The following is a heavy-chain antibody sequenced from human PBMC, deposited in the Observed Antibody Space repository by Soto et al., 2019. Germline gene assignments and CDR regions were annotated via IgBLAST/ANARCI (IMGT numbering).Heavy chain of an antibody. CDR1: GGTFSSYA. CDR2: IIPILGTA. Sequence: QGQLVQSGAEVKKPGSSVKVSCKASGGTFSSYAISWVRQAPGQGLEWMGGIIPILGTANYAQKYQGRVTIPADESTSTAYMELSGLRSEDTAMYYCARDTHDDGDYGLMVDIWGPGTMVTVSS. J-gene: IGHJ3*02. D-gene: IGHD4-17*01. CDR3: ARDTHDDGDYGLMVDI. V-gene: IGHV1-69*01.